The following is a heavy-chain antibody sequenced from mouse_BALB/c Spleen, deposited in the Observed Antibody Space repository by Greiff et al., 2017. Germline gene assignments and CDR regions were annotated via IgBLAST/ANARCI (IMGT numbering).Heavy chain of an antibody. CDR2: IYPYNGGT. V-gene: IGHV1S29*02. Sequence: EVKLVESGPELVKPGASVKISCKASGYTFTDYNMHWVKQSHGKSLEWIGYIYPYNGGTGYNQKFKSKATLTVDNSSSTAYMELRSLTSEDSAVYYCARGGTTVVATPFAYWGQGTLVTVSA. CDR1: GYTFTDYN. CDR3: ARGGTTVVATPFAY. D-gene: IGHD1-1*01. J-gene: IGHJ3*01.